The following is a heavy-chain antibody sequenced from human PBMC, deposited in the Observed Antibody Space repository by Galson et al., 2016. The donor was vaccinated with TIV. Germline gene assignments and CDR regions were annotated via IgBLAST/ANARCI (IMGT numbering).Heavy chain of an antibody. J-gene: IGHJ4*02. CDR1: GFAFKYHG. Sequence: SLRLSCAASGFAFKYHGIHWVRQAPGKGLEWLADAWYDERGAYYADSVKGRFTISRDNSKNTVFLQMNSLRAEDTAVYYCARNFPIDDPLAAYYFDYWGQGTLVTVSS. V-gene: IGHV3-33*01. CDR3: ARNFPIDDPLAAYYFDY. D-gene: IGHD3-9*01. CDR2: AWYDERGA.